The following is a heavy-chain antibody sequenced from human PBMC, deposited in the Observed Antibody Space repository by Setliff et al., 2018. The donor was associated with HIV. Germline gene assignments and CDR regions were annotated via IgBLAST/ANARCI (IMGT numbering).Heavy chain of an antibody. CDR3: AREHDYSNYRRLDS. CDR1: GRSISSSTYY. J-gene: IGHJ4*02. CDR2: IYYSGST. Sequence: SETLSLTCTVSGRSISSSTYYWGWLRQPPGKGLEWIGYIYYSGSTNYNPSLKSRVTMSVDTSKNRFSLKLNSVTAADTAVYYCAREHDYSNYRRLDSWGQGILVTVSS. V-gene: IGHV4-61*05. D-gene: IGHD4-4*01.